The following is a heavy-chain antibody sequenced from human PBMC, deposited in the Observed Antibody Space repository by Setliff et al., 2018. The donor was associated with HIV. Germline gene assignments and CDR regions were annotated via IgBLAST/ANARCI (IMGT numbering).Heavy chain of an antibody. CDR2: IYPGDSDT. Sequence: GESLKISCKVSGYSFTIYWIGWVRQMPGKGLEWMGVIYPGDSDTRYSPSFQGQVTISADKSITTAYVQWSSLKASDTAMYYCATWTRAETSENFQHWGQGTLVTVSS. CDR3: ATWTRAETSENFQH. CDR1: GYSFTIYW. D-gene: IGHD4-17*01. J-gene: IGHJ1*01. V-gene: IGHV5-51*01.